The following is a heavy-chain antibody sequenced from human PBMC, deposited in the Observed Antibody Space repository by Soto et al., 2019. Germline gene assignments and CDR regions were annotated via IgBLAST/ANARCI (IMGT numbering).Heavy chain of an antibody. CDR3: AKDREYDFWSGYYDY. D-gene: IGHD3-3*01. CDR1: GFTFSSYG. Sequence: GGSLRLSCAASGFTFSSYGMHWVRQAPGKGLEWVAVISYDGNNKYYADSVKGRFTISRDNSKNTLYLQMNSLRAEDTAVYYCAKDREYDFWSGYYDYWGQGTLVTVSS. V-gene: IGHV3-30*18. J-gene: IGHJ4*02. CDR2: ISYDGNNK.